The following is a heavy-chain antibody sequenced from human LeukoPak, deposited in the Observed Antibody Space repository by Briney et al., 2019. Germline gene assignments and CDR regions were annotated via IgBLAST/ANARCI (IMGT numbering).Heavy chain of an antibody. CDR3: TTGASGQRYSSGWSSGSDAFDI. Sequence: PGGSLRLSCAASGFTFSNAWMSWVRQAPGKGLEWVGRIKSKTDGGTTDYAAPVKGRFTISRDDSKNTLYLQMNSLKTEDTAVYYCTTGASGQRYSSGWSSGSDAFDIWGQGTMVTVSS. V-gene: IGHV3-15*01. J-gene: IGHJ3*02. CDR1: GFTFSNAW. CDR2: IKSKTDGGTT. D-gene: IGHD6-19*01.